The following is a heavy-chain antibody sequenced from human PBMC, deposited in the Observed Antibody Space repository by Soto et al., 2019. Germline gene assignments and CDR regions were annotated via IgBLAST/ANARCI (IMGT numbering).Heavy chain of an antibody. CDR2: IYYSGST. D-gene: IGHD6-13*01. J-gene: IGHJ3*02. CDR1: GDSISNYY. Sequence: QVQLQESGPGLVKPSETLSLTCTVSGDSISNYYWSWIRQPPAKGLECIGYIYYSGSTNYNPSLKSRVPISVDTSKNHFSLKLRSVTAADTAVYYCARHLWVGSSWYLGAFDIWGQGTMVTVSS. CDR3: ARHLWVGSSWYLGAFDI. V-gene: IGHV4-59*08.